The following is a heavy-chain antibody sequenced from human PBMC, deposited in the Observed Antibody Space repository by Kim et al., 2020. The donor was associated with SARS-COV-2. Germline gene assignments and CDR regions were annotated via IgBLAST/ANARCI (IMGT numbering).Heavy chain of an antibody. CDR1: GGSISSGGYY. J-gene: IGHJ4*02. CDR2: IYYSGST. Sequence: SETLSLTCTVSGGSISSGGYYWSWIRQHPGKGLEWIGYIYYSGSTYYNPSLKSRVTISVDTSKNQFSLKLSSVTAADTAVYYCARGGVSSSSDYLDYWGQGTLVTVSS. V-gene: IGHV4-31*03. D-gene: IGHD6-6*01. CDR3: ARGGVSSSSDYLDY.